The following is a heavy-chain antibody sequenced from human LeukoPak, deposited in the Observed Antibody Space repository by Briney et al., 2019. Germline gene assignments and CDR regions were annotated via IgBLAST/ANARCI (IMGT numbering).Heavy chain of an antibody. CDR2: IYYSGST. Sequence: ETLSLTCTVSGGSISSYYWSWIRQPPGKGLEWIGYIYYSGSTNYNPSLKSRVTISVDTSKNQFSLKLSSVTAADTAVYYCARVGRGYSYGYLDYWGQGTLVTVSS. D-gene: IGHD5-18*01. J-gene: IGHJ4*02. CDR3: ARVGRGYSYGYLDY. V-gene: IGHV4-59*01. CDR1: GGSISSYY.